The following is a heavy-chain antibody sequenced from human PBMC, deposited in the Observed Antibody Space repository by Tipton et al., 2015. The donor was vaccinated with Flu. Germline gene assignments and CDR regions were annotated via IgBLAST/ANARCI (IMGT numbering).Heavy chain of an antibody. D-gene: IGHD2-21*02. CDR1: GYTFTSYG. J-gene: IGHJ4*02. CDR2: ISAYNGNT. CDR3: ARDRGVVVTAASFDY. V-gene: IGHV1-18*01. Sequence: QSGPEVKKPGASVKVSRKASGYTFTSYGIGWVRQAPGQGLEWMGWISAYNGNTNYAQKLQGRVTMTTDTSTSTAYMELRSLRSDDTAVYYCARDRGVVVTAASFDYWGQGTLVTVSS.